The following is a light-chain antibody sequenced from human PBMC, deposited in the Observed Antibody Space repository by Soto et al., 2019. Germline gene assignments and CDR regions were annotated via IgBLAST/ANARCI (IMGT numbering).Light chain of an antibody. J-gene: IGLJ1*01. CDR3: CSYVTTPEI. CDR2: GVN. Sequence: QSALTQPRSVSGSPGQSLTISCTGTSSNVDDYRYVSWYQQFPGKAPKLVIYGVNQRPSGVPNRFSGSNSDNTASLTISGLQAEDEADYYCCSYVTTPEISGTGTKVTVL. V-gene: IGLV2-11*01. CDR1: SSNVDDYRY.